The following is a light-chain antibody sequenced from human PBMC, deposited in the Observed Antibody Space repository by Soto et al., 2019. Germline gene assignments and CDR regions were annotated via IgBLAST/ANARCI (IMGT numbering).Light chain of an antibody. J-gene: IGKJ3*01. CDR2: AAS. Sequence: DIQMPQSPSSLSASVGDRVTITCRASQSISSYLNWYQQKPGKAPKLLIYAASSLQSGVPSRFSGRGSGTEFTLTISSLQPEDFATDYCQQSYSTPFTFGPGTKVDIK. CDR1: QSISSY. V-gene: IGKV1-39*01. CDR3: QQSYSTPFT.